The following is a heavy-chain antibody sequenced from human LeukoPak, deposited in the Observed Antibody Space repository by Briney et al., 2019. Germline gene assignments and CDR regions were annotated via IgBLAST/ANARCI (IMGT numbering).Heavy chain of an antibody. D-gene: IGHD3-16*01. J-gene: IGHJ5*02. CDR1: GGSFSGYY. Sequence: SETLSLTCAVYGGSFSGYYWSWIRQPPGKGLEWIGEINHSGSTNYNPSLKSRVTTSVDTSKNQSSLKLNSVTAADTAVYYCARHYGPWGQGTLVTVSS. CDR2: INHSGST. V-gene: IGHV4-34*01. CDR3: ARHYGP.